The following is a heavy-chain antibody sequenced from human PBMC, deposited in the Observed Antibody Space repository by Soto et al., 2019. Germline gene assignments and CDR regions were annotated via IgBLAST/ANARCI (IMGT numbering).Heavy chain of an antibody. Sequence: EVQLVESGGGLVKPGGSLRLSCAASGFTFSNAWMSWVRQAPGKGLEWVGRIKSKTDGGTTDYAAPVKGRFTISTDDSKNTLYLQMNSLKTEDTAVYYCTTDKGALGELSSFDYWGQGTLVTVSS. CDR2: IKSKTDGGTT. CDR3: TTDKGALGELSSFDY. D-gene: IGHD3-16*02. CDR1: GFTFSNAW. J-gene: IGHJ4*02. V-gene: IGHV3-15*01.